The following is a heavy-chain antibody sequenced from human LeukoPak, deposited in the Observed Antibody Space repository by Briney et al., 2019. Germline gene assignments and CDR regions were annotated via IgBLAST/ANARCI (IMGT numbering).Heavy chain of an antibody. D-gene: IGHD1-26*01. CDR1: GYTFTSYD. V-gene: IGHV1-8*01. CDR2: MNANSGNT. Sequence: ASVKVSCKASGYTFTSYDINWVRQATGQRLEWMGWMNANSGNTGYAQKFQGRVTMTRNTSISTAYMELSSLRSEDTAVYYCARGQWELLGDYYGMDVWGQGTTVTVSS. J-gene: IGHJ6*02. CDR3: ARGQWELLGDYYGMDV.